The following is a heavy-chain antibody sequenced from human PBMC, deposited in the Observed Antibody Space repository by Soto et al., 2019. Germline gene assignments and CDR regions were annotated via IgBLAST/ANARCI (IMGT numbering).Heavy chain of an antibody. D-gene: IGHD3-22*01. CDR1: GYTLTELS. V-gene: IGHV1-24*01. J-gene: IGHJ4*02. CDR3: ATTVSMYYYDSSGYCYYFDY. Sequence: ASVKVSCKVSGYTLTELSMHWVRQAPGKGLEWMGGFDPEDGETIYAQKFQGRVTMTEDTSTDTAYMELSSLRSEDTAVYYCATTVSMYYYDSSGYCYYFDYWGQGTLVTVSS. CDR2: FDPEDGET.